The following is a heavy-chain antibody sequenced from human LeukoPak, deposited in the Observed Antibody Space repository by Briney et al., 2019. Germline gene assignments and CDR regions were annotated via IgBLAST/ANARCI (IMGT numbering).Heavy chain of an antibody. V-gene: IGHV3-23*01. CDR2: ISGSGGST. CDR1: GFTFSSYA. J-gene: IGHJ6*02. D-gene: IGHD3-16*01. Sequence: GGSLRLSCAASGFTFSSYAMSWVRQAPGKGLEWVSAISGSGGSTYYADSVKGQFTISRDNSKNTLYLQMNSLRAEDTAVYYCARDLKVRWGSLHYGMDVWGQGTTVTVSS. CDR3: ARDLKVRWGSLHYGMDV.